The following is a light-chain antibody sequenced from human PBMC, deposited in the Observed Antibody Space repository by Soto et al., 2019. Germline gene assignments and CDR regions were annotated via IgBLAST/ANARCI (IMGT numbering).Light chain of an antibody. Sequence: SYDLTQPLSVSVALGQTARITCGGNNIGSKNVHWYQQKPGQAPVLVIYRDSNRPSGIPERFSGSNSGNTATLTISRAQAGVEADYYCQVWDSSTARVFGGGTKLTVL. CDR3: QVWDSSTARV. V-gene: IGLV3-9*01. J-gene: IGLJ3*02. CDR2: RDS. CDR1: NIGSKN.